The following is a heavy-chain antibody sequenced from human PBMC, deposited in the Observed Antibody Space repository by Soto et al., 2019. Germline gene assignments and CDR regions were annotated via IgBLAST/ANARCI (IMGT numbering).Heavy chain of an antibody. Sequence: TSETLSLTCTVSGGSISSSSYFWGWIRQPPGKGLEWIGEIYRSGSTNYSPSLKSRVTISIDKSKNQFSLNLNSVTAADAAVYYCARVPEGSGFQTNEWGRGTLVTVSS. V-gene: IGHV4-39*07. CDR2: IYRSGST. D-gene: IGHD3-22*01. J-gene: IGHJ4*02. CDR1: GGSISSSSYF. CDR3: ARVPEGSGFQTNE.